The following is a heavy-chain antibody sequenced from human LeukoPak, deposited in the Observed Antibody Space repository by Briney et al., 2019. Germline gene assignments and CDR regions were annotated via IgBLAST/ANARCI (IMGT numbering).Heavy chain of an antibody. D-gene: IGHD4-17*01. V-gene: IGHV1-2*02. CDR3: ARDGSASDYGDYVMGY. CDR2: INPNSGGT. CDR1: GYTFTGYY. J-gene: IGHJ4*02. Sequence: ASVKVSCKASGYTFTGYYMHWVRQAPGQGLEWMGWINPNSGGTNYAQKFQGRVTMTRDTSISTAYMELSRPRSDDTAVYYCARDGSASDYGDYVMGYWGQGTLVTVSS.